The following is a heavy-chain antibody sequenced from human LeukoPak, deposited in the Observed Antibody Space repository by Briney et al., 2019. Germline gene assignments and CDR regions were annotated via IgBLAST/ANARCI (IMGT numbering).Heavy chain of an antibody. J-gene: IGHJ5*02. Sequence: GGSLRLSSAASGFTFSSYAMSWVRQAPGKGLEWVSAISGSGGSTYYADSVKGRFTISRDNAKNSLYLQMNSLRAEDTAVYYCARGGYRRWFDPWGQGTLVTVSS. V-gene: IGHV3-23*01. D-gene: IGHD1-1*01. CDR2: ISGSGGST. CDR1: GFTFSSYA. CDR3: ARGGYRRWFDP.